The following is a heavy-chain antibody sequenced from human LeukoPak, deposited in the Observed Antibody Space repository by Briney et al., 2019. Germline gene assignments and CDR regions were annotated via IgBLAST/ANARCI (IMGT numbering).Heavy chain of an antibody. CDR1: GYTFTSYN. V-gene: IGHV1-8*01. D-gene: IGHD1-7*01. J-gene: IGHJ5*02. Sequence: ASVKVSCKAPGYTFTSYNINWVRQATGQGLEWMGWMNPNSGNTGYAQKFQGRVTMTRNTSISTAYMELSSLRSEDTAVYYCARGGNWNYDWFGPWGQGTLVTVSS. CDR2: MNPNSGNT. CDR3: ARGGNWNYDWFGP.